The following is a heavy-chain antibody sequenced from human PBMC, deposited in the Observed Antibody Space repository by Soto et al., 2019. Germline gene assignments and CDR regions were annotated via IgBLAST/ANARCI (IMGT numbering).Heavy chain of an antibody. D-gene: IGHD3-22*01. V-gene: IGHV3-23*01. CDR1: GFTFSSYA. CDR2: ISGSGGST. J-gene: IGHJ4*02. CDR3: AKGTVDSSSSF. Sequence: EVQLLESGGGLVQPGGSLRLSCAASGFTFSSYAMSWVRQAPGKGLEWVSAISGSGGSTYYADSVKGRFTISRDNSKNPLYLLMNSLRAEDTAVYYCAKGTVDSSSSFGGQGTLVTVSS.